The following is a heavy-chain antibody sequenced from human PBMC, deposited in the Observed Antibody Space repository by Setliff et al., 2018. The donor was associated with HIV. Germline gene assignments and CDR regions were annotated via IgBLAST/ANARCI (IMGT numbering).Heavy chain of an antibody. J-gene: IGHJ4*02. CDR2: INSDGSST. Sequence: GGSLRLSCAASGFTFSSYWMHWVRQAPGKGLVWVSRINSDGSSTSYADSVKGRFTISRDNAKNTLYLQMNSLRAEDTAVYYCARARVRGKYFDYWGQGTLVTVSS. V-gene: IGHV3-74*01. CDR1: GFTFSSYW. D-gene: IGHD3-10*01. CDR3: ARARVRGKYFDY.